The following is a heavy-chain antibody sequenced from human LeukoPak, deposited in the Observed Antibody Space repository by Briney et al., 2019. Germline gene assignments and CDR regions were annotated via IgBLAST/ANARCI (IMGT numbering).Heavy chain of an antibody. CDR1: GVSISSSSYY. CDR2: IYYSGST. J-gene: IGHJ6*03. Sequence: SETLSLTCTVSGVSISSSSYYWGWIRQPPGKGLEWIGSIYYSGSTYYNPSLKSRVTISVDTSKNQFSLKLSSVTAADTAVYYCARLPLIERPRLWSGYFLYYYYMDVWGKGTTVTVSS. V-gene: IGHV4-39*01. CDR3: ARLPLIERPRLWSGYFLYYYYMDV. D-gene: IGHD3-3*01.